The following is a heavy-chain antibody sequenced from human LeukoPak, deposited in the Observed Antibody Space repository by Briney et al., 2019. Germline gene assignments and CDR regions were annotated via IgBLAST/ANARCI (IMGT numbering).Heavy chain of an antibody. D-gene: IGHD3-22*01. V-gene: IGHV4-34*01. CDR3: ARHGKYYYDSSGFDY. Sequence: SETLSLTCAVYGGSFSGYYWSWIRQPPGKGLEWIGEINHSGSTNYNPSLKSRVTISVDTSKNQFSLKLSSVTAADTAVYYCARHGKYYYDSSGFDYWGQGTLVTVSS. J-gene: IGHJ4*02. CDR1: GGSFSGYY. CDR2: INHSGST.